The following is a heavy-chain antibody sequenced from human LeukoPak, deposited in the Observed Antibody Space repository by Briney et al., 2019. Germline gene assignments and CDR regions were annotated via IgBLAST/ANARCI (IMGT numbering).Heavy chain of an antibody. CDR2: IDAGNGNT. V-gene: IGHV1-3*01. D-gene: IGHD2-15*01. Sequence: ASVKVSCKASGYTFTSYAVHWVRQAPGQRLEWMGWIDAGNGNTKYSQKFQGRVTITRDTSASTAYMELSSLRSEDTAVYYCAREWGGPNAFDIWGQGTMVTVSS. J-gene: IGHJ3*02. CDR3: AREWGGPNAFDI. CDR1: GYTFTSYA.